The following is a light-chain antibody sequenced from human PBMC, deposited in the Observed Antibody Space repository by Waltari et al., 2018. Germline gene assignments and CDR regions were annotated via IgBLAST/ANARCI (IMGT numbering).Light chain of an antibody. CDR1: QSISSW. Sequence: DIQMTQSPSTLSASVRDRVTITCRASQSISSWLAWYQQKPGKAPKLLIYKASSLESGVPSRFSGSGSGTEFTLTISSLQPDDFATYYCQQYNSYPGWTFGQGTKVEIK. CDR3: QQYNSYPGWT. V-gene: IGKV1-5*03. CDR2: KAS. J-gene: IGKJ1*01.